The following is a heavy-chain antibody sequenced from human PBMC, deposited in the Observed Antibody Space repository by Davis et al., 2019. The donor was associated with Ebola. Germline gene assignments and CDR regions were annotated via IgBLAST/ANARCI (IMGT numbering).Heavy chain of an antibody. CDR2: ISSSSSTI. J-gene: IGHJ4*02. D-gene: IGHD3-3*01. Sequence: GESLKISCAASGFTFSSYSMNWVRQAPGKGLEWVSSISSSSSTIYYADSVKGRFTISRDNAKNSLYLQMNSLRDEDTAVYYCARARFLETAPNDWGQGTLVTVSS. CDR3: ARARFLETAPND. V-gene: IGHV3-48*02. CDR1: GFTFSSYS.